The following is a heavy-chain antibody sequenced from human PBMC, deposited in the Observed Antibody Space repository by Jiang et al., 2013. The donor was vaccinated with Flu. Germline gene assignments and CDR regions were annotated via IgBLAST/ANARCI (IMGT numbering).Heavy chain of an antibody. CDR2: ISSSGSTI. V-gene: IGHV3-11*01. Sequence: YISSSGSTIYYADSVKGRFTISRDNAKNSLYLQMNSLKTEDTAVYYCTTDPPCSGGSCYPPYYYYYGMDVWGQGTTVTVSS. J-gene: IGHJ6*02. CDR3: TTDPPCSGGSCYPPYYYYYGMDV. D-gene: IGHD2-15*01.